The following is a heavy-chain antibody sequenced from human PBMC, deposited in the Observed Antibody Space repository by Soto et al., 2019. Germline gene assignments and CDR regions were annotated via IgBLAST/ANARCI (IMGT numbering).Heavy chain of an antibody. CDR1: GYTFTSYG. D-gene: IGHD3-3*01. CDR2: ISAYNGNT. V-gene: IGHV1-18*01. CDR3: ARAVSRSGPYYFDY. J-gene: IGHJ4*02. Sequence: GASVKVSCKASGYTFTSYGISWVRQAPEQGLEWMGWISAYNGNTNYAQKLQGRVTMTTDTSTSTAYMELRSLRSDDTAVYYCARAVSRSGPYYFDYWGQGTLVPVSP.